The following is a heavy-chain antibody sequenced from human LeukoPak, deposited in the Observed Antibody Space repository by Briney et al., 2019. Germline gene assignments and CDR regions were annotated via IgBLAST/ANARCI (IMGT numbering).Heavy chain of an antibody. CDR1: GLTFSSYW. D-gene: IGHD6-6*01. Sequence: PGGSLRLSCVASGLTFSSYWMSWVRQAPGKGLEWVANIKQDGGEKYYVDSVKGRFTISRDNSKNTLYLQMNSLRAEDTAVYYCAKARRGQLCYFDYWGQGTLVTVSS. J-gene: IGHJ4*02. CDR3: AKARRGQLCYFDY. CDR2: IKQDGGEK. V-gene: IGHV3-7*03.